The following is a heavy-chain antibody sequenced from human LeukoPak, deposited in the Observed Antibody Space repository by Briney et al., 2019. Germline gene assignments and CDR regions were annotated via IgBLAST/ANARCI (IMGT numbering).Heavy chain of an antibody. Sequence: VAPVKVSCKASGGTFSSYAISWVRQAPGQGLEWMGGIIPIFGTANYAQKFQGRVTITTDESTSTAYMELSSLRSEDTAVYYCATTNRDQNYDILTGYYTTWGQGTLVTVSS. V-gene: IGHV1-69*05. CDR1: GGTFSSYA. CDR3: ATTNRDQNYDILTGYYTT. CDR2: IIPIFGTA. J-gene: IGHJ5*02. D-gene: IGHD3-9*01.